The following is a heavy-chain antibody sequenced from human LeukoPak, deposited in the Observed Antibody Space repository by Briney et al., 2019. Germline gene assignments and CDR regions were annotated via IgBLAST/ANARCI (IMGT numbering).Heavy chain of an antibody. CDR3: ARSSRGGFVVVLVH. V-gene: IGHV3-21*01. CDR1: GFTFSSYS. CDR2: ISSSSSYI. Sequence: GGSLRLSCAASGFTFSSYSMNWVRQAPGKGLEWVSSISSSSSYIYYADSVKGRFTISRDNAKNSLYLQMNSLRAEDTAVYYCARSSRGGFVVVLVHWGQGTLVTVSS. J-gene: IGHJ4*02. D-gene: IGHD2-2*01.